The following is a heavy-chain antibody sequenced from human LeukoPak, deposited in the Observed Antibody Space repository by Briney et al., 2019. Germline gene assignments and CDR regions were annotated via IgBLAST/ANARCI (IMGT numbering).Heavy chain of an antibody. CDR2: IYYSGST. Sequence: SETLSLTCTVSGDSISSSSYYWGWIRQPPGKGLEWIGSIYYSGSTYYNPSLKSRVTMSVDTSRNQFSLKLSSVTAADTAVYYCARHGGVGVIPDFDYWGPGTLVTVSS. D-gene: IGHD2-8*02. J-gene: IGHJ4*02. CDR3: ARHGGVGVIPDFDY. V-gene: IGHV4-39*01. CDR1: GDSISSSSYY.